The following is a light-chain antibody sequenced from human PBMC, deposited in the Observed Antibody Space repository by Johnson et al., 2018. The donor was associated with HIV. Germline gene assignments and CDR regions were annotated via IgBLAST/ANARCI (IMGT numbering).Light chain of an antibody. CDR3: GTWDSSLGTYV. CDR1: SSNIGNNY. Sequence: QSVLTQPPSVSAAPGHKVTISCSGSSSNIGNNYVSWYRQLPGTAPKLLIYENNKRPSGIPDRFSGSKSGTSATLDITGLQTGDEADYYCGTWDSSLGTYVFGTGAKVTVL. CDR2: ENN. V-gene: IGLV1-51*02. J-gene: IGLJ1*01.